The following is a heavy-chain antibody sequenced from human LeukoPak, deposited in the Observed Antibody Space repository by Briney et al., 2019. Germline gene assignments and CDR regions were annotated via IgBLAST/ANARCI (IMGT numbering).Heavy chain of an antibody. D-gene: IGHD2-2*01. J-gene: IGHJ4*02. Sequence: GVSLRLSCAASGFPFSNYAMSWVRHAPRKGLEWVSTIGAGDDNTYYADSVKGRFTISRDNSKKTLYLKRNSLRAEDTAVYYCAKQDIVLVPAAILFKTEFDFWGQGTLVTVSS. V-gene: IGHV3-23*01. CDR1: GFPFSNYA. CDR3: AKQDIVLVPAAILFKTEFDF. CDR2: IGAGDDNT.